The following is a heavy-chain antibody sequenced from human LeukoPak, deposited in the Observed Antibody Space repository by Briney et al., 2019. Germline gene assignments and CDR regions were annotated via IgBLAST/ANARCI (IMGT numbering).Heavy chain of an antibody. D-gene: IGHD3-10*01. Sequence: KASETLSLTCAVYGGSFSGYYWSWIRQPPGKGLEWIGEINHSGSTNYNPSLKSRVTISVDTSKNQFSLKLSSVTAADTAVYYCARHPKLWFGELLTNYWFDPWGQGTLVTVSS. CDR2: INHSGST. CDR1: GGSFSGYY. CDR3: ARHPKLWFGELLTNYWFDP. V-gene: IGHV4-34*01. J-gene: IGHJ5*02.